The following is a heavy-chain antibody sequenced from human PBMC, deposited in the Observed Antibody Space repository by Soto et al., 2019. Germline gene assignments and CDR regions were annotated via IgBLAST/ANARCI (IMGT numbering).Heavy chain of an antibody. CDR2: IIPIFGTA. J-gene: IGHJ6*02. CDR3: ARDQTTVVPYYYYGMDV. V-gene: IGHV1-69*01. CDR1: GGTFSSYA. D-gene: IGHD4-17*01. Sequence: QVQLVQSGAEVKKPGSSVKVSCKASGGTFSSYAISWVRQAPGQGLEWMGGIIPIFGTANYAQKFQGRVTITANESTSTGYMELSSLRSDDTAVYYCARDQTTVVPYYYYGMDVWGQGTTVTVSS.